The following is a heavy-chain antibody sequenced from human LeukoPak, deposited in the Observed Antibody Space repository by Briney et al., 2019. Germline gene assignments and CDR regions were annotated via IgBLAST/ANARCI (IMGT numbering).Heavy chain of an antibody. V-gene: IGHV3-30*02. D-gene: IGHD1-14*01. CDR1: GFTFSSYG. J-gene: IGHJ4*02. Sequence: TGGSLRLSCAASGFTFSSYGMHWVRQAPGKGLEWVAFIRYDGSNKYYADSVRGRFTISRDNSKNTLYLQINSLGADDTAVYYCARGGLYKFDYWGQGTLVTVSS. CDR3: ARGGLYKFDY. CDR2: IRYDGSNK.